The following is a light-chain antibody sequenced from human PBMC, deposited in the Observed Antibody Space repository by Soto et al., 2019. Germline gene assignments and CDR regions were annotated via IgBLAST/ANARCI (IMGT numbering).Light chain of an antibody. V-gene: IGLV2-14*01. J-gene: IGLJ2*01. CDR2: EVR. CDR3: SSYRSSSTLVV. CDR1: SSDVGGYSY. Sequence: QSALTQPASVSGSPGQSITISCTGTSSDVGGYSYVSWYQQHPGKAPKLMIYEVRNRPSGVSNRFSGSKSGNTASLTISGLQAEDEADYYRSSYRSSSTLVVFGGGTKLTVL.